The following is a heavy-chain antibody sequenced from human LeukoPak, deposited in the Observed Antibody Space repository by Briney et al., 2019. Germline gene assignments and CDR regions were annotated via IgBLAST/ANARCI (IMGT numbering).Heavy chain of an antibody. CDR1: GYTFTGYY. J-gene: IGHJ3*02. V-gene: IGHV1-2*02. CDR2: INPNSGGT. CDR3: ARGTFDI. Sequence: ASVKVSCKASGYTFTGYYMHWVRQAPGQGLEWMGWINPNSGGTNYAQSFQGRVSMTADTSITTAYMELTRLTSDDTAVYYCARGTFDIWGQGTMVTASS.